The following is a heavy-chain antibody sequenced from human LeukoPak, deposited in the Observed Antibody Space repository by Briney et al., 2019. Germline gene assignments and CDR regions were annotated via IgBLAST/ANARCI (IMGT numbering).Heavy chain of an antibody. D-gene: IGHD3-10*01. CDR3: ARVLAMIRGAPFDY. V-gene: IGHV7-4-1*02. J-gene: IGHJ4*02. CDR1: GYTFTSYG. Sequence: GALVKVSCKASGYTFTSYGMNWVRQAPGQGLEWMGWINTNTGNPTYAQGFTGRFVFSLDTSVSTAYLQISSLKAEDTAVYYCARVLAMIRGAPFDYWGQGTLVTVSS. CDR2: INTNTGNP.